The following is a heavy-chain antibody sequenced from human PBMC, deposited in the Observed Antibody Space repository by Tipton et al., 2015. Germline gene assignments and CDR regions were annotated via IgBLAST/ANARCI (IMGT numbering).Heavy chain of an antibody. CDR3: ARLRSTLSSWLPWGLDV. J-gene: IGHJ6*02. CDR2: IHYSGST. Sequence: TLSLTCTVSGGSITTGDFYWSWIRQHPGKGLEWIGHIHYSGSTYYNPSLKSRLNISLDTSKKQLSLKVTSVTAADTALYYCARLRSTLSSWLPWGLDVWGQGTTVTVSS. V-gene: IGHV4-31*03. CDR1: GGSITTGDFY. D-gene: IGHD6-13*01.